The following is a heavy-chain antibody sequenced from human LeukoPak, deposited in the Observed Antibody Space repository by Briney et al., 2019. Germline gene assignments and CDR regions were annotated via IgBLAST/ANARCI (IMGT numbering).Heavy chain of an antibody. D-gene: IGHD3-10*01. CDR2: ISGRGGST. Sequence: GGSLRLSCAASGFTFSSYAMRWLRQAPGKGLEGVSAISGRGGSTYYAASVKGRFTISRDNSKNKLFLQMNSLRAEDTAVYSSANTMGYGVRGVNYWGQGTLVTVSS. CDR1: GFTFSSYA. CDR3: ANTMGYGVRGVNY. J-gene: IGHJ4*02. V-gene: IGHV3-23*01.